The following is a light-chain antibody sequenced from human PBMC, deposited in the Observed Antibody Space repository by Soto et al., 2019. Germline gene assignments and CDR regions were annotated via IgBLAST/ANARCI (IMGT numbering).Light chain of an antibody. V-gene: IGKV1-5*03. CDR1: QSVSSW. Sequence: DIQMTQSPSTLSASVGDRVTITCRASQSVSSWLAWYQQKPGKAPKLLIYKASSLESGVPSRFSGSGSGTEFTLTISSLQPDDFATYYCQLYSTFGQGTEVEIK. J-gene: IGKJ1*01. CDR3: QLYST. CDR2: KAS.